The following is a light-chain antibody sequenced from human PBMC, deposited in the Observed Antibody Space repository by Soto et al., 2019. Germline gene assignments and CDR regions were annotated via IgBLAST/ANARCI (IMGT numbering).Light chain of an antibody. CDR2: DVT. Sequence: QSALTQPASVSGSPGQSITISCTGTSSDVGGYDYVCWYQQHPGKAPKLMIYDVTNRPSGVSNRFSGSNSGNTASLTISGLQAEDEADYYCNSYTSSSTYVFGTGTKLTVL. CDR3: NSYTSSSTYV. CDR1: SSDVGGYDY. J-gene: IGLJ1*01. V-gene: IGLV2-14*03.